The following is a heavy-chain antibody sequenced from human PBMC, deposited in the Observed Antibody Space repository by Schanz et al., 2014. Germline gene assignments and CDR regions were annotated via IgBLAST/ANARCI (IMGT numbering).Heavy chain of an antibody. CDR2: INPNSGDR. Sequence: QVQLVQSGAEVKKPGASVKVSCKASGYTFTGHHMHWVRQAPGQGLEWMGWINPNSGDRNYAQKFQGRVTLTRDTSISTAYLDLRRLTSDDTAFYYCARGASKLSGSGAYFRIDYWGQGALVSVSS. CDR1: GYTFTGHH. CDR3: ARGASKLSGSGAYFRIDY. J-gene: IGHJ4*02. D-gene: IGHD3-16*01. V-gene: IGHV1-2*02.